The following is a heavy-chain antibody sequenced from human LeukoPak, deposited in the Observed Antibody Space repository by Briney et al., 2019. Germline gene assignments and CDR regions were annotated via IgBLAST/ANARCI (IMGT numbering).Heavy chain of an antibody. CDR2: ISSSSSYI. J-gene: IGHJ3*02. CDR1: GFTFSSYS. Sequence: GGSLRLSCAASGFTFSSYSMNWVRQAPGKGLEWVSSISSSSSYIYYADSVKDRFTISRDNAKNSLYLQMNSLRAEDTAVYYCARGDMRQYAFDIWGQGTMVTVSS. V-gene: IGHV3-21*01. CDR3: ARGDMRQYAFDI. D-gene: IGHD2-15*01.